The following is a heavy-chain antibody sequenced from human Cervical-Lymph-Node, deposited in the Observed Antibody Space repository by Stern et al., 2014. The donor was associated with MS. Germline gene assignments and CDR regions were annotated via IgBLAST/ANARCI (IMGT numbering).Heavy chain of an antibody. J-gene: IGHJ4*02. Sequence: EVQLVESGGGLVQPGGSLRLSCPASGFTFSSYWLPCFRQAPGKGLVWGSRIDTDGGTTNYADSVKGRFTISRDNAENTLYLQMNSLRAEDTAVYYCARDSSGRDDFWGQGTLVTVSS. CDR3: ARDSSGRDDF. CDR1: GFTFSSYW. V-gene: IGHV3-74*01. CDR2: IDTDGGTT. D-gene: IGHD6-25*01.